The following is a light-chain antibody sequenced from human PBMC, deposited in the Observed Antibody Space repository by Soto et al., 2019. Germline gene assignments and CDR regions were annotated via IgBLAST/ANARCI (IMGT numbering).Light chain of an antibody. V-gene: IGKV3-20*01. CDR1: QSVNGNF. J-gene: IGKJ2*01. CDR2: RTS. CDR3: QQYGNSPT. Sequence: EIVLTQSPGTLSLSPGEKATLSCRALQSVNGNFLAWYQQKRGQAPRLLIYRTSSRATGVPDRFSVSGSGTDFKLPITRREPEDFAVYSCQQYGNSPTFGQGTKLEIK.